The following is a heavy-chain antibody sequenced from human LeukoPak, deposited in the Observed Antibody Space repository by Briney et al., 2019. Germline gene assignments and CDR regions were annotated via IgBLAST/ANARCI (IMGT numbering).Heavy chain of an antibody. Sequence: AVKVSCKASGGTFSSYGISWVRQAPGQGLEWMGRIISILGVTQYAQKLQGRVTITADESTSTAYMELSSLRSEDTAVYYCARVDSSGWKFHYYYVMDVWGQGTTVTV. CDR2: IISILGVT. D-gene: IGHD6-19*01. CDR3: ARVDSSGWKFHYYYVMDV. CDR1: GGTFSSYG. J-gene: IGHJ6*02. V-gene: IGHV1-69*04.